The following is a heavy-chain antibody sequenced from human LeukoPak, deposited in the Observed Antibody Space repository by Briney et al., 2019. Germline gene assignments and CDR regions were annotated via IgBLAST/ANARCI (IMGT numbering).Heavy chain of an antibody. V-gene: IGHV3-48*02. CDR3: ARPTYGDYWDAFDV. CDR2: ISSSSSII. D-gene: IGHD4-17*01. Sequence: GGSLRLSCVASRFTLRGYTMNWVRQAPGKGLEWISYISSSSSIIYYSDSVKGRFTISRDNAKNSLFLQMNSLRDDDTAVYYCARPTYGDYWDAFDVWGQGTMVTVSS. CDR1: RFTLRGYT. J-gene: IGHJ3*01.